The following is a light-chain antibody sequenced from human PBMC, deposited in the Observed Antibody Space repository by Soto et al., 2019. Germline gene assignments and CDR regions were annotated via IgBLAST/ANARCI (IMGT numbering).Light chain of an antibody. CDR2: GAS. CDR3: QQYNTYLT. V-gene: IGKV3-20*01. J-gene: IGKJ1*01. Sequence: EVVLTQSPGTLSLSPGERATLSCLASQSVSNNYLAWYQQKPGQAPRLLIYGASNRATGIPDRFSGSGSGTEFTLTISSLQPDDFATYYCQQYNTYLTFGQGTKVDIK. CDR1: QSVSNNY.